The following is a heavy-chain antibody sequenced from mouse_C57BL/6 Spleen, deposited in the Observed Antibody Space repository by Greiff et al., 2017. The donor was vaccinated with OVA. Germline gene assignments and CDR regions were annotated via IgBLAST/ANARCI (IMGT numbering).Heavy chain of an antibody. D-gene: IGHD1-1*01. CDR1: GFSLSTSNMG. CDR2: IWWNDDT. CDR3: AQMGYYYGSSSWFAY. J-gene: IGHJ3*01. Sequence: QVQLKQSGPGILQPSQTLSLTCSFSGFSLSTSNMGIGWIRQPSGKGLEWLAHIWWNDDTCYNPSLKSRLTISKDTSNNQVFLKITSVDTADTATYYCAQMGYYYGSSSWFAYWGQGTLVTVSA. V-gene: IGHV8-5*01.